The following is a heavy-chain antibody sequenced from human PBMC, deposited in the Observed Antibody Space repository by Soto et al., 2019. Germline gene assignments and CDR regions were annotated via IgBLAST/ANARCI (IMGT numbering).Heavy chain of an antibody. D-gene: IGHD3-10*01. CDR1: GFTFSSYA. CDR2: IYSGGST. Sequence: PGGSLRLSCAASGFTFSSYAMSWVRQAPGKGLERVSVIYSGGSTYYADSVKGRFTISRDNSKNTLYLQMNSLRAEDTAVYYCAKEGQLLWFGELWNWFDPWGQGTLVTSPQ. V-gene: IGHV3-23*03. J-gene: IGHJ5*02. CDR3: AKEGQLLWFGELWNWFDP.